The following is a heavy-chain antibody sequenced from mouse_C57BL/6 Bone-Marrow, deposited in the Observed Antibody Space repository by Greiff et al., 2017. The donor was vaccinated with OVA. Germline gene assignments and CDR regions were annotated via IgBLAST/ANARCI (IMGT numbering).Heavy chain of an antibody. CDR2: IRSKSNNYAT. CDR3: VRQDYDYSFDY. Sequence: EVKLMESGGGLVQPKGSLKLSCAASGFSFNTYAMNWVRQAPGTGLEWVARIRSKSNNYATYYADSVKDRFTISRDDSESMLYLQMNNLKTEDTAMYYCVRQDYDYSFDYWGQGTTLTVSS. D-gene: IGHD2-4*01. V-gene: IGHV10-1*01. CDR1: GFSFNTYA. J-gene: IGHJ2*01.